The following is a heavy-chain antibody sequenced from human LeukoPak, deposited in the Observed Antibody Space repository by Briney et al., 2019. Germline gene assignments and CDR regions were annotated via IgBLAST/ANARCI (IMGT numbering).Heavy chain of an antibody. D-gene: IGHD3-22*01. CDR1: GGSFSGYY. Sequence: PSETLSLTCAVSGGSFSGYYWSWIRQPPGKGLEWIGEINHSGSTNYNPSLKSRVTISVDTSKNQFSLKLSSVTAADTAVYYCARGEPDYYDSSGYYSGSPNWFDPWGQGTLVTVSS. J-gene: IGHJ5*02. CDR2: INHSGST. V-gene: IGHV4-34*01. CDR3: ARGEPDYYDSSGYYSGSPNWFDP.